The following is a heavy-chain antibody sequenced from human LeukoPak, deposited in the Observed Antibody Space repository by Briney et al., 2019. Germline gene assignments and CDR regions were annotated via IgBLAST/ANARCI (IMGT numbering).Heavy chain of an antibody. CDR3: AKNGDRGAYCTGGTCYPYFYYYMDV. Sequence: SETLSLTCTVSGGSISSERYSWIWFRQPAGKGLEWIGHIYTSGSTNYNPSLKSRVTISVDTSKNQFSLKLSSVTAADTAIYYCAKNGDRGAYCTGGTCYPYFYYYMDVWGKGTTVTI. V-gene: IGHV4-61*09. D-gene: IGHD2-15*01. J-gene: IGHJ6*03. CDR2: IYTSGST. CDR1: GGSISSERYS.